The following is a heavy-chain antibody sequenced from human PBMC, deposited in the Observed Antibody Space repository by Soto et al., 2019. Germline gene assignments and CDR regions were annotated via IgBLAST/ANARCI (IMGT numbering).Heavy chain of an antibody. D-gene: IGHD1-1*01. J-gene: IGHJ4*02. Sequence: QVQLVESGGGVVQPGRSLRLSCAASGFTFSSYAMHWVRQAPGKGLEWVAVISYDGSNKYYADSVKGRFTISRDNSKNTLYLKMNSLRAEDTAVYYGARDQVLNDRLDYCGQGTQVAVSP. CDR3: ARDQVLNDRLDY. CDR1: GFTFSSYA. CDR2: ISYDGSNK. V-gene: IGHV3-30-3*01.